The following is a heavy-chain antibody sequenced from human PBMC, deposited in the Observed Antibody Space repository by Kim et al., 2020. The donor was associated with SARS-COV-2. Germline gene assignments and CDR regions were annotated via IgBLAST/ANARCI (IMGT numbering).Heavy chain of an antibody. J-gene: IGHJ6*02. CDR2: IYPGDSDT. V-gene: IGHV5-51*01. D-gene: IGHD6-13*01. CDR1: GYSFTSYW. Sequence: GESLKISCKGSGYSFTSYWIGWVRQMPGKGLEWMGIIYPGDSDTRYSPSFQGQVTISADKSISTAYLQWSSLKASDTAMYYCARQYAAAGTYYYYGMDVWDQGTTVTVSS. CDR3: ARQYAAAGTYYYYGMDV.